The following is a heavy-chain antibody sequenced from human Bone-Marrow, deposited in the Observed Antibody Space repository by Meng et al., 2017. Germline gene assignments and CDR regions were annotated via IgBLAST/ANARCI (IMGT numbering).Heavy chain of an antibody. Sequence: QVQLQQSGPGLVKPSQTLSLTCTISGDSVSSTSAAWHWIRRSPSRGLEWLGRTYYRSRWYTDYAVSVKSRININPDTTENHFSLQLNSVTPEDTAVYYCARESSGSPLDYWGRGTLVTVSS. D-gene: IGHD1-26*01. J-gene: IGHJ4*02. CDR2: TYYRSRWYT. V-gene: IGHV6-1*01. CDR1: GDSVSSTSAA. CDR3: ARESSGSPLDY.